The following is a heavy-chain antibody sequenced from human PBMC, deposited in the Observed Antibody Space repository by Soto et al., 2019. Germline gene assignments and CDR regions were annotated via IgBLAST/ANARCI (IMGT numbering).Heavy chain of an antibody. D-gene: IGHD6-19*01. V-gene: IGHV4-39*01. Sequence: SETLSLTCAVSGDSMSSSDYYWGWIRQPPGKGLEWIGSIYYSGSTYYNPSLLSRVAISVDTSKNHFSLKLKSVTAADTAIYYCARRTVNIRTFYSGLKTHCFDYWGQGAPVTVSS. CDR2: IYYSGST. CDR3: ARRTVNIRTFYSGLKTHCFDY. J-gene: IGHJ4*02. CDR1: GDSMSSSDYY.